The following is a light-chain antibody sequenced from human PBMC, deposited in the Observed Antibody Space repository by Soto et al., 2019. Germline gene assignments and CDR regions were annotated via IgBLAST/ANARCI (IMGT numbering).Light chain of an antibody. CDR2: GAS. CDR3: HHYGSSPPNT. J-gene: IGKJ2*01. V-gene: IGKV3-20*01. CDR1: QSVSSNY. Sequence: IELTQSPGTMSLSPGERATLSCRASQSVSSNYLAWYQQRPGQAPRVLIYGASSRATGIPDRFSGSGSGTDFTLTISRLEPEDFAVYFCHHYGSSPPNTFGQGTKVDIK.